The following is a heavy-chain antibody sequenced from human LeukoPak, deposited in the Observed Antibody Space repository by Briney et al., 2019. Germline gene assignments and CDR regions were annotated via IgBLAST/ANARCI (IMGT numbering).Heavy chain of an antibody. V-gene: IGHV4-59*01. J-gene: IGHJ6*03. CDR1: GGSISSYY. CDR2: IFYSGST. Sequence: SETLSLTCTVSGGSISSYYWSWIRQPPGKGLEWIGYIFYSGSTNYNPSLKSRVTISVDTSKSQFSLKLSSVTAADTAVYYCASGPYYDFWSGYYRGPYHMDVWGKGTTVTVSS. D-gene: IGHD3-3*01. CDR3: ASGPYYDFWSGYYRGPYHMDV.